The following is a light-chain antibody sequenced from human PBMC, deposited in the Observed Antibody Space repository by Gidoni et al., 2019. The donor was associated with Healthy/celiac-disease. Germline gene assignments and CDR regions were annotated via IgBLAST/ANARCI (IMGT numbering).Light chain of an antibody. CDR3: QQRYSTPQWT. CDR1: QSISSY. J-gene: IGKJ2*02. V-gene: IGKV1-39*01. CDR2: AAS. Sequence: DIQMPQSPFSLSASVGDRVTITCRASQSISSYLNWYQKKSGKAPKLLISAASSLQSGVPSRFSGSGSGTDFTLTISSRQPEDVATYYRQQRYSTPQWTFGQGTKLEIK.